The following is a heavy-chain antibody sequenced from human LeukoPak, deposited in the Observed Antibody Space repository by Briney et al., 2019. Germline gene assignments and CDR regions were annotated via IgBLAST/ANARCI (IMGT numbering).Heavy chain of an antibody. CDR3: AKVRPYDFWSGYYTGTDY. CDR2: IYSGGST. J-gene: IGHJ4*02. D-gene: IGHD3-3*01. Sequence: PGGSLRLSCAASGFTVSSNYMSWVRQAPGKGLEWVSVIYSGGSTSYADSVKGRFTVSRDNSKNTLYLQMNSLRAEDTAVYYCAKVRPYDFWSGYYTGTDYWGQGTLVTVSS. CDR1: GFTVSSNY. V-gene: IGHV3-53*01.